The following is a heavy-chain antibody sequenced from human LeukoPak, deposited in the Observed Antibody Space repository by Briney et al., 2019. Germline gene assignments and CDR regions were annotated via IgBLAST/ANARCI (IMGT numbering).Heavy chain of an antibody. CDR1: GFTVSSNY. CDR3: AREVPSGWFFDY. J-gene: IGHJ4*02. Sequence: GGSLRLSCAASGFTVSSNYMSWVRQAPGKGLEWVSVIYSGGSTYYADSVKGRLTISRDNSKNTLYLQMNSLRAEDTAVYYCAREVPSGWFFDYWGQGTLVTVSS. V-gene: IGHV3-66*01. CDR2: IYSGGST. D-gene: IGHD6-19*01.